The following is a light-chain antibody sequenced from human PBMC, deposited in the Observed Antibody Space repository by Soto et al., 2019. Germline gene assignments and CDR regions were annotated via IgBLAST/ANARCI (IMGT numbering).Light chain of an antibody. CDR3: QQYGSSPYT. CDR1: QSVSSSY. CDR2: AAS. V-gene: IGKV3-20*01. Sequence: EIVLTQSPGTLSLSPGERATLSCRASQSVSSSYLAWYQQKPGQAPRLLIFAASSRATCIPDRFSGSGSGTDFTLTVSRLEPEDCAGYFCQQYGSSPYTFGQGTKLEI. J-gene: IGKJ2*01.